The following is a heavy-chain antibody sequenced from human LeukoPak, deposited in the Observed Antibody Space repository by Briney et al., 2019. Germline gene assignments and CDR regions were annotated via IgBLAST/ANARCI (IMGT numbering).Heavy chain of an antibody. CDR2: SGST. J-gene: IGHJ4*02. CDR1: GYSISSGYY. Sequence: PSETLSLTCTVSGYSISSGYYWGWIRQPPGKGLEWIGISGSTYYNPSLKSRVTISEDTSKNQFSLKLTSVTAADTAVYYCARGAVGWSPNYFDYWGQGTLVTVSS. CDR3: ARGAVGWSPNYFDY. D-gene: IGHD3-3*01. V-gene: IGHV4-38-2*02.